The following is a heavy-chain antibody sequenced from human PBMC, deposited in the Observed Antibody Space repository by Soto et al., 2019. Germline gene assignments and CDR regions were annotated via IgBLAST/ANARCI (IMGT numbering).Heavy chain of an antibody. J-gene: IGHJ4*02. CDR2: IYTSGST. CDR1: GGSISSYY. D-gene: IGHD6-13*01. V-gene: IGHV4-4*07. Sequence: SETLSLTCTVSGGSISSYYWSWIRQPAGKGLEWIGRIYTSGSTNYNPSLKSRVTMSVDTSKNQFSLKLSSVTAADTAVYHCARDSAAADYFDYWGQGTLVTVSS. CDR3: ARDSAAADYFDY.